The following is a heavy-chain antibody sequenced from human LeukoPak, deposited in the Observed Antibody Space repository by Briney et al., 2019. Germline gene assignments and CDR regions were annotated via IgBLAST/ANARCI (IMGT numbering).Heavy chain of an antibody. Sequence: GGSLRLSCAASGFTFSSYSMNWVRQAPGKGLEWVSFISGSSSIIHYADSVKGRFTISRDNAKNSLYLQMNSLRAEDTAVYYCARGIATGIDFFDPWGQGTLVTVSS. CDR3: ARGIATGIDFFDP. CDR2: ISGSSSII. CDR1: GFTFSSYS. J-gene: IGHJ5*02. V-gene: IGHV3-48*04. D-gene: IGHD6-13*01.